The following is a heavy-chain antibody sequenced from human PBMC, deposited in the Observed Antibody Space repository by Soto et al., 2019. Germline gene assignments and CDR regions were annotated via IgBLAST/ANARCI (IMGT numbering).Heavy chain of an antibody. CDR1: GYSFRTYA. CDR3: ARSAEFPTYGSENYPFYYGLDF. J-gene: IGHJ6*02. Sequence: ASVKVSCKATGYSFRTYAIHWVRQAPGQRLEWMGWINAGNGIPKYSQRFQDRVTITWDTSASTAYMELSSLRSEDTAVYYCARSAEFPTYGSENYPFYYGLDFWGQGTTVTVSS. D-gene: IGHD3-10*01. CDR2: INAGNGIP. V-gene: IGHV1-3*01.